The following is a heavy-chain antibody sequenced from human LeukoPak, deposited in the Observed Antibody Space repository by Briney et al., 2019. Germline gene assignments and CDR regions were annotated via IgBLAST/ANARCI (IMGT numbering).Heavy chain of an antibody. CDR3: ARQSGPHSSRWFDY. CDR1: DGSIGTSSFF. CDR2: TYYYSGRT. J-gene: IGHJ4*02. D-gene: IGHD6-13*01. Sequence: PSETLSLTCTVSDGSIGTSSFFGGWIRQPPGKGLEWVGSTYYYSGRTDYNPSLQSRVTISADTSKNQFSLMVTSVTATDTGVYYCARQSGPHSSRWFDYWGQGILVIVSS. V-gene: IGHV4-39*01.